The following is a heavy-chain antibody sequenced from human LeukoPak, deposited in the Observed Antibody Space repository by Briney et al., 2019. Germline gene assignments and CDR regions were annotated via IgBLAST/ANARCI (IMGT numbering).Heavy chain of an antibody. V-gene: IGHV1-46*01. CDR2: ISPSGGST. D-gene: IGHD2-21*02. CDR3: ARVTCPGGDCYYYYGLDV. Sequence: ASVKVSCKASGYTFSRYYMHWVRQAPGQGLEWKGVISPSGGSTTYAQKFQGRVTMTRDTSTSTVYMELSSLRSDDTAVYYCARVTCPGGDCYYYYGLDVWGQGTTVTVSS. CDR1: GYTFSRYY. J-gene: IGHJ6*02.